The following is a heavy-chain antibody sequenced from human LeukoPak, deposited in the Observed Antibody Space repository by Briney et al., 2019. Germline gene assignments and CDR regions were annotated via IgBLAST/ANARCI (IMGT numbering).Heavy chain of an antibody. D-gene: IGHD2-2*01. V-gene: IGHV3-66*01. CDR3: ARGSRGSPRYFDY. J-gene: IGHJ4*02. CDR2: IYSGGST. Sequence: GGSLRLSCAASGLTVSTNYMSWVRQAPGKGLEWVSVIYSGGSTYYADSVKGRFTISRDNFKNTLYLQMNSLRAGDTAVYYCARGSRGSPRYFDYWGQGTLVTVSS. CDR1: GLTVSTNY.